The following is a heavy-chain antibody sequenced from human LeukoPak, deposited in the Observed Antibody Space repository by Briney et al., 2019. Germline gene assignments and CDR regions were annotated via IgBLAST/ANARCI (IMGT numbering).Heavy chain of an antibody. Sequence: SGPTLVNPTQTLTLTCTFSGFSLSTSGMCVSWIRQPPGKALEWLARIDWDDDKYYSTSLKTRLTISKDTSKNQVVLTMTNMDPVDTATYYCARLTLTGETLDWFDPWGQGTLVTVSS. D-gene: IGHD7-27*01. J-gene: IGHJ5*02. V-gene: IGHV2-70*11. CDR1: GFSLSTSGMC. CDR3: ARLTLTGETLDWFDP. CDR2: IDWDDDK.